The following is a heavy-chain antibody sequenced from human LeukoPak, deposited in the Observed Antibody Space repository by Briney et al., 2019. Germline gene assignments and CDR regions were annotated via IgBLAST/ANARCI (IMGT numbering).Heavy chain of an antibody. CDR3: AKGIYSSGWSYFDY. D-gene: IGHD6-19*01. V-gene: IGHV3-23*01. CDR1: GFTFSNSA. CDR2: LSGSGITT. J-gene: IGHJ4*01. Sequence: GGSLRLSCAASGFTFSNSAVSWVRQAPGKGLEWVSTLSGSGITTYYADSVKGRFTISRDNSKNTLYLQMNSLRAEDTAVYYCAKGIYSSGWSYFDYWGHGTLVTVSS.